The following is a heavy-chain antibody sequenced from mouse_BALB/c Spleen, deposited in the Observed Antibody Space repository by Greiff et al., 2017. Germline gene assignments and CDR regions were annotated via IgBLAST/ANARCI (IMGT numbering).Heavy chain of an antibody. CDR1: GYNFTSYW. CDR2: IYPGSGST. V-gene: IGHV1-55*01. D-gene: IGHD1-1*01. Sequence: QVQLQQPGAELVKPGTSVKLSCKASGYNFTSYWINWVKLRPGQGLEWIGDIYPGSGSTNYIEKFKSKATLTVDTSSSTAYMQLSSLASEDSALYYCAKTTVVAYYAMDYWGQGTSVTVSS. CDR3: AKTTVVAYYAMDY. J-gene: IGHJ4*01.